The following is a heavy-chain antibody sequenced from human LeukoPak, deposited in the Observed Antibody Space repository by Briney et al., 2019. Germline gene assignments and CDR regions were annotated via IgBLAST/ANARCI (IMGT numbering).Heavy chain of an antibody. CDR2: IYYSGST. CDR1: GGSISSYY. D-gene: IGHD3-22*01. V-gene: IGHV4-59*01. J-gene: IGHJ4*02. Sequence: SETLSLTCTVSGGSISSYYWSWIRQPPGKGLEWIGYIYYSGSTNYNPSLKSRVTISVDTSKNQFSLKLSSVTAADTAVYYCARARKTTYYYDSSGYYTFDYWGQGTLVTVSS. CDR3: ARARKTTYYYDSSGYYTFDY.